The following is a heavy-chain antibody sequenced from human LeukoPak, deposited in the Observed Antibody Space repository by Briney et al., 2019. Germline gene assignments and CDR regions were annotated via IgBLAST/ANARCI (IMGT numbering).Heavy chain of an antibody. CDR1: GFIYSSYV. CDR2: ISHDGGTK. CDR3: VNIAATGPDY. J-gene: IGHJ4*02. D-gene: IGHD6-13*01. Sequence: GRSLRLSCAASGFIYSSYVLHWVRQAPGKGREWVAVISHDGGTKYYVDSVKGRFTISRDNSKNTLYLQMNSLRPEDTAVYYCVNIAATGPDYWGQGTLVTVSS. V-gene: IGHV3-30*03.